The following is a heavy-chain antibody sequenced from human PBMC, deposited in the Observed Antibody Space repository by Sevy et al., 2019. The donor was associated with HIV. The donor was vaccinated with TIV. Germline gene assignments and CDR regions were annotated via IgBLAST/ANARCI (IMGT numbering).Heavy chain of an antibody. CDR1: GYTFTSYD. V-gene: IGHV1-8*03. CDR2: MNPNSGNT. D-gene: IGHD3-10*01. Sequence: APVKVSCKASGYTFTSYDINWVRQATGQGLEWMGWMNPNSGNTGYAQKFQGRVTITRNTSISTAYMELSSLRSEDTAVYYCARGSTWGLLWFGESGYGMDVWGQGTTVTVSS. J-gene: IGHJ6*02. CDR3: ARGSTWGLLWFGESGYGMDV.